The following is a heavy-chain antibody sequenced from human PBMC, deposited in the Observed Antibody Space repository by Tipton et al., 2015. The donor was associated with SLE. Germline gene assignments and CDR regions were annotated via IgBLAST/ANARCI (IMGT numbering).Heavy chain of an antibody. Sequence: SLRLSCAASGFAFSNFAMSWVRQAPGKGLEWVSVIYSDGSKYYVDSVKGRFTGSRDESKNTLYLQMNSLRPEDTAVYYCAKPIGLNAFDIWGQGTMVTVS. J-gene: IGHJ3*02. CDR1: GFAFSNFA. CDR3: AKPIGLNAFDI. V-gene: IGHV3-23*03. CDR2: IYSDGSK.